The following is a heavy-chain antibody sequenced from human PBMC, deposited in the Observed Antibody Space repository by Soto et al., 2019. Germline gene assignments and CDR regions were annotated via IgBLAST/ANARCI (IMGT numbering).Heavy chain of an antibody. CDR1: GYSFTSYA. V-gene: IGHV1-3*01. J-gene: IGHJ6*02. Sequence: ASVKVSCKASGYSFTSYAIYWVRQAPGQRLEWMGWINAGNGNTKYSQKFQGRVTITSDTSASTAYMGLSSLRSEDTAAYFCARGVENIVVVLDVFGYYGMDVWGQGTTVTVSS. CDR3: ARGVENIVVVLDVFGYYGMDV. D-gene: IGHD2-2*01. CDR2: INAGNGNT.